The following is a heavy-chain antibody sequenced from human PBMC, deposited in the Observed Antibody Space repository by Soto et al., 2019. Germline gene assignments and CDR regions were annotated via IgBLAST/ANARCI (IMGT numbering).Heavy chain of an antibody. D-gene: IGHD1-20*01. V-gene: IGHV3-23*01. J-gene: IGHJ5*02. CDR1: GFTFSDYA. CDR3: ARDAVPYNGRWDWFDP. Sequence: GVSLRLSCAASGFTFSDYAMNWVRQAPGKGLEWVSAIGGVGGDTYYAASVKGRFTVSRDNSKNTLYLQMNNLRAEDTAVYYCARDAVPYNGRWDWFDPWGQGTLVTVSS. CDR2: IGGVGGDT.